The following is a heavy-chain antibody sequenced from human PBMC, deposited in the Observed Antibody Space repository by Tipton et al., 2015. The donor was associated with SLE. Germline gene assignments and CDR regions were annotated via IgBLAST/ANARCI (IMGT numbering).Heavy chain of an antibody. CDR1: GFTASSHY. CDR3: AREVVSYRSTSRYFDL. CDR2: IYNGDSI. J-gene: IGHJ2*01. Sequence: VQLVQSGGGLVQPGGSLRLSCAASGFTASSHYMSWVRQAPGKGLEWVSVIYNGDSISYADSVKGRFTISRDHYENTLYLQTNSLRTEDTAVYYCAREVVSYRSTSRYFDLWGRGALVIVSS. D-gene: IGHD2-2*01. V-gene: IGHV3-53*01.